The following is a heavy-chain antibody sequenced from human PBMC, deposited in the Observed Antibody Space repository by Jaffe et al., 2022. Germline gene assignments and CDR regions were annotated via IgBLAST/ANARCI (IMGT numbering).Heavy chain of an antibody. CDR3: ARGVTYYYGSGSYSGTYYYYYMDV. V-gene: IGHV4-34*01. CDR2: INHSGST. CDR1: GGSFSGYY. D-gene: IGHD3-10*01. J-gene: IGHJ6*03. Sequence: QVQLQQWGAGLLKPSETLSLTCAVYGGSFSGYYWSWIRQPPGKGLEWIGEINHSGSTNYNPSLKSRVTISVDTSKNQFSLKLSSVTAADTAVYYCARGVTYYYGSGSYSGTYYYYYMDVWGKGTTVTVSS.